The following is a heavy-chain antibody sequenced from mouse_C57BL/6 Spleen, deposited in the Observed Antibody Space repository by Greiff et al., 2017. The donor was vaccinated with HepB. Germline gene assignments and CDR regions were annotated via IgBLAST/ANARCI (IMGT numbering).Heavy chain of an antibody. D-gene: IGHD2-1*01. CDR2: IYPSDSET. V-gene: IGHV1-61*01. J-gene: IGHJ3*01. CDR1: GYTFTSYW. Sequence: QVQLQQPGAELVRPGSSVKLSCKASGYTFTSYWMDWVKQRPGQGLEWIGNIYPSDSETHYNQKFKDKATLTVDKSSSTAYMQLSSLTSEDAAVYYCARNYGNYIAYWGQGTLVTVSA. CDR3: ARNYGNYIAY.